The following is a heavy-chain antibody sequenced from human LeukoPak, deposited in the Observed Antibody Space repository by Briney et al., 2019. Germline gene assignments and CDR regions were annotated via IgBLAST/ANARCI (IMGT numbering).Heavy chain of an antibody. CDR2: ISVRSNYI. V-gene: IGHV3-21*01. J-gene: IGHJ4*02. D-gene: IGHD3-22*01. CDR1: GYTFSSFS. CDR3: ARLRRNSDSSGYYYYYDY. Sequence: GGSLRLSCAASGYTFSSFSINWVRQAPGKGLEWVSSISVRSNYIYYADSVRGRFSISRDDARNSLYLQMDSLRGVDTAVYYCARLRRNSDSSGYYYYYDYWGQGTLVTVSS.